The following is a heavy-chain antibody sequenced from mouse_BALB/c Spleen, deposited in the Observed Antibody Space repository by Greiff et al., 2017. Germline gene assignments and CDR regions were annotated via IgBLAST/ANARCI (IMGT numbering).Heavy chain of an antibody. Sequence: VQLQQSGPGLVKPSQSLSLTCTVTGYSITSDYTWNWIRQFPGNKLEWMGYISYSGSTSYNPSLKSRISITRDTSKNQFFLQLNSVTTEDTATYYCALYGSSPFDYWGQGTTLTVSS. J-gene: IGHJ2*01. CDR2: ISYSGST. CDR1: GYSITSDYT. D-gene: IGHD1-1*01. CDR3: ALYGSSPFDY. V-gene: IGHV3-2*02.